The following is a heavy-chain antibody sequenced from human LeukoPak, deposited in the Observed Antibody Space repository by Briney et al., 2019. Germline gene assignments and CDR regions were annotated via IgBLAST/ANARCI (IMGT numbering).Heavy chain of an antibody. CDR2: IIPIFGTA. CDR3: ARDQYCSGGSCYYPLDY. V-gene: IGHV1-69*01. CDR1: GGTLSSYA. D-gene: IGHD2-15*01. J-gene: IGHJ4*02. Sequence: RASVKVSCKASGGTLSSYAISWVRQAPGQGLEWMGGIIPIFGTANYAQKFQGRVTITADESTSTAYMELSSLRSEDTAVYYCARDQYCSGGSCYYPLDYWGQGTLVTVSS.